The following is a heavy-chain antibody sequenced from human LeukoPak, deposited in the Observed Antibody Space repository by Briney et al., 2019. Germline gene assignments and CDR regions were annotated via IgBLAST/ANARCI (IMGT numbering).Heavy chain of an antibody. Sequence: GGSLRLSCAASGFTFSSYSMAWVRQAPGKGLVWVSSISGSSRHIHYTDSVEGRFTISRDNAKDSLFLQMNSLRAEDTAVYFCARDLYYFESEGYYASDYWGQGTLVAVSS. D-gene: IGHD3-22*01. CDR3: ARDLYYFESEGYYASDY. V-gene: IGHV3-21*01. CDR2: ISGSSRHI. J-gene: IGHJ4*02. CDR1: GFTFSSYS.